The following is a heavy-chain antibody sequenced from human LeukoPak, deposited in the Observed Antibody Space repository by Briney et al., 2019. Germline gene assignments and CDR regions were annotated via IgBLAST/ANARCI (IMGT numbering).Heavy chain of an antibody. V-gene: IGHV3-30-3*01. D-gene: IGHD4-23*01. CDR1: GFTFSIYA. J-gene: IGHJ3*02. Sequence: GRSLRLSCAASGFTFSIYAMHWVRQAPGKGLEWVAIISYDGTIKDYADSVKGRFTISRDNSKNTLYLQMNSLRAEDTAVYYCARRGFYGGNSLDAFDIWGQGTMVTVSS. CDR3: ARRGFYGGNSLDAFDI. CDR2: ISYDGTIK.